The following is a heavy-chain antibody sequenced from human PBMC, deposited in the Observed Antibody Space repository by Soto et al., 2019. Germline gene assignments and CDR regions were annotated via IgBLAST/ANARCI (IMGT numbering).Heavy chain of an antibody. D-gene: IGHD6-6*01. CDR2: IYNGGGT. V-gene: IGHV3-53*02. CDR3: ASTRGSSYDS. Sequence: EVQLVETGGGLIQPGGSLRLSCAASGFTVSGNYMNWVRQAPGKGLEWVSVIYNGGGTYYADSVKCRFTISRDHSKNTLYLQMNTLRAEDTAVYYCASTRGSSYDSWGQGTLVTVSS. CDR1: GFTVSGNY. J-gene: IGHJ4*02.